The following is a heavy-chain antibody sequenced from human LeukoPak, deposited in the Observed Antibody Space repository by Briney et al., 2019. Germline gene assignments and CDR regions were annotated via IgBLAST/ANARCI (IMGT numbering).Heavy chain of an antibody. CDR1: GFTFSSYG. CDR3: AKSPGAAAVWFDP. Sequence: PGGSLRLSCAASGFTFSSYGMHWVRQAPGKGLEWVAVISYDGSNKYYADSVKGRFTISRDNSKNTLYLQMNSLRAEDTAVYYCAKSPGAAAVWFDPWGQGTLVTVSS. J-gene: IGHJ5*02. CDR2: ISYDGSNK. D-gene: IGHD6-13*01. V-gene: IGHV3-30*18.